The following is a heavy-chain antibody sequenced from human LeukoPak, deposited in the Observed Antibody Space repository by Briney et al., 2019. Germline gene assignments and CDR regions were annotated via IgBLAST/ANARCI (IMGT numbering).Heavy chain of an antibody. V-gene: IGHV3-21*01. CDR1: GLTFTKYY. CDR2: ISSNSADI. CDR3: ARGVVAATFYYYMDV. Sequence: GGSLRLSCSASGLTFTKYYMNWVRQAPGKGLEWVSSISSNSADIYYADSVKGRFTISRDNAKNSLYLQMNSLRVEDTAVYYCARGVVAATFYYYMDVWGKGTTVTVSS. D-gene: IGHD2-15*01. J-gene: IGHJ6*03.